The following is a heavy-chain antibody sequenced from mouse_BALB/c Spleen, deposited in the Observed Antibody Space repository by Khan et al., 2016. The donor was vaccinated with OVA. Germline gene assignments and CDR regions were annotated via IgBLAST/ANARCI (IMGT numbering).Heavy chain of an antibody. V-gene: IGHV2-6-1*01. CDR2: IWSDGST. D-gene: IGHD2-4*01. CDR3: ARQPYYHYNVMDY. J-gene: IGHJ4*01. CDR1: GFSLTNYG. Sequence: QVQLKESGPGLVAPPQSLSITCTISGFSLTNYGVHWVRQPPGKGLEWLVVIWSDGSTTYNSALKSRLTITKDNSKSQVFLEMNSLQTDDTAIYVCARQPYYHYNVMDYWGQGTSVTVSS.